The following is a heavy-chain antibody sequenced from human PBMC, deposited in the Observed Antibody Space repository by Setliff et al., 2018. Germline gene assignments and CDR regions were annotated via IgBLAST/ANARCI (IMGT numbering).Heavy chain of an antibody. CDR1: GDTLTTYA. V-gene: IGHV1-69*13. CDR3: ARGSQLGFYYFDS. J-gene: IGHJ4*02. Sequence: SVKVSCKASGDTLTTYAIHWVRQAPGQGLEWMGMIIPIFGSPHYAQRFQDRVIITADVSTRTAYMDLSSLRSEDTAIYYCARGSQLGFYYFDSWGRGTLVTVSS. CDR2: IIPIFGSP. D-gene: IGHD1-1*01.